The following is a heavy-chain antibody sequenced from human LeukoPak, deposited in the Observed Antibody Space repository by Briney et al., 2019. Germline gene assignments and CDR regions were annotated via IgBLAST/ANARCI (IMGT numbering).Heavy chain of an antibody. CDR2: ISYDGSNK. Sequence: GGSLRLSCAASGFTVSSNYMSWVRQAPGKGLEWVAVISYDGSNKYYADSVKGRFTISRDNSKNTLYLQMNSLRAEDTAVYYCARDLSNYYYGSGLGYWGQGTLVTVSS. CDR3: ARDLSNYYYGSGLGY. V-gene: IGHV3-30*03. CDR1: GFTVSSNY. J-gene: IGHJ4*02. D-gene: IGHD3-10*01.